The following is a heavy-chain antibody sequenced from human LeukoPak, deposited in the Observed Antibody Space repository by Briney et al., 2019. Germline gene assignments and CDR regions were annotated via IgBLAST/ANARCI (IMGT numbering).Heavy chain of an antibody. CDR3: ARVNYDSSGYYLFDY. V-gene: IGHV3-7*01. D-gene: IGHD3-22*01. Sequence: PGGSLRLSCAASGFTFSSYWISWVRQAPGKGLEWVANIKQDGSEKYYVDSVKGRFTISRDNAKNSLYLQMNSLRAEDTAVYYCARVNYDSSGYYLFDYWGQGTLVTVSS. J-gene: IGHJ4*02. CDR1: GFTFSSYW. CDR2: IKQDGSEK.